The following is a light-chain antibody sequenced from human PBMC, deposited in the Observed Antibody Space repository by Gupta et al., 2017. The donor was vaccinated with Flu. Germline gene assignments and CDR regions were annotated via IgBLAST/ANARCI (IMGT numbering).Light chain of an antibody. CDR1: QSVSTS. CDR3: QHESCTSWT. CDR2: RAS. Sequence: IQMTQSPSTLSASVGDRVTITCRASQSVSTSLTWYQQKPGKAPNLLIYRASRLQSGVPSRFSGSGSGTEFSLTISSLQPDDFATYYCQHESCTSWTFGQGTRVEIK. V-gene: IGKV1-5*03. J-gene: IGKJ1*01.